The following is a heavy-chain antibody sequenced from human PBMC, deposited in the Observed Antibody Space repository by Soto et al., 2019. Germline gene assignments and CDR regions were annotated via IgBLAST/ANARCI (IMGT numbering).Heavy chain of an antibody. CDR3: ARGRWLVYDSSGYVELLY. J-gene: IGHJ4*02. V-gene: IGHV1-69*13. CDR1: GGAFSSYA. CDR2: IIPIFGTA. D-gene: IGHD3-22*01. Sequence: GASVKVSCKASGGAFSSYAISWVRQAPGQGLEWMGGIIPIFGTANYAQKFQGRVTITADESTSTAYMELSSLRSEDTAVYYCARGRWLVYDSSGYVELLYWGQGTLVTVSS.